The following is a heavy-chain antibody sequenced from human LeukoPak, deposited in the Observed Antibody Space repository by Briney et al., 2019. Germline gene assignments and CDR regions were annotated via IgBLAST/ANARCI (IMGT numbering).Heavy chain of an antibody. CDR3: ARSSTQRIGMILEFDF. J-gene: IGHJ4*02. CDR2: IYPGDSDT. V-gene: IGHV5-51*01. CDR1: GYSFTSYW. Sequence: GESLKISCKGSGYSFTSYWIGWVRQMPGKGLEWMGIIYPGDSDTRYSPSFQGQVTISADKSISTAYLQWSSLKASDTAMYYCARSSTQRIGMILEFDFWGQGTLVTVSS. D-gene: IGHD3-22*01.